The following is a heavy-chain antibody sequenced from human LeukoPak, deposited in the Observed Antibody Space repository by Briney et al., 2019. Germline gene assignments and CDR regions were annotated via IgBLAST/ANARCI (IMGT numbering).Heavy chain of an antibody. V-gene: IGHV4-59*01. CDR1: GGSISSYY. Sequence: SETLSLTCTVSGGSISSYYWSWIRQPPGKGLEWIGHIYYSGSTNYNPSLKSRVTISVDTSKNQFSLKLSSVTAADTAVYYCARDATTPGAFDIWGQGTMVTVSS. D-gene: IGHD5-24*01. CDR2: IYYSGST. J-gene: IGHJ3*02. CDR3: ARDATTPGAFDI.